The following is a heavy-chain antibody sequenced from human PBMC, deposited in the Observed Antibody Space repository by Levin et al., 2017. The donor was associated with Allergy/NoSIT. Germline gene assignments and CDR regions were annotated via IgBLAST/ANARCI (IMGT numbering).Heavy chain of an antibody. D-gene: IGHD4-17*01. V-gene: IGHV3-49*03. J-gene: IGHJ5*02. CDR3: TRPHLHDYGDYVGWFDP. Sequence: GGSLRLSCTASGFTFGDYAMSWFRQAPGKGLEWVGFIRSKAYGGTTEYAASVKGRFTISRDDSKSIAYLQMNSLKTEDTAVYYCTRPHLHDYGDYVGWFDPWGQGTLVTVSS. CDR1: GFTFGDYA. CDR2: IRSKAYGGTT.